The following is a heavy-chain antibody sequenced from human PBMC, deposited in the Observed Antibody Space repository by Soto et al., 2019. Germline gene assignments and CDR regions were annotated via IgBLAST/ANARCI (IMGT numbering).Heavy chain of an antibody. J-gene: IGHJ4*02. CDR2: IYDRGGT. D-gene: IGHD6-19*01. CDR3: ARHGYTSGRTYFDY. CDR1: GGSIGSSSYY. V-gene: IGHV4-39*01. Sequence: SETLSLTCTVSGGSIGSSSYYWGWIRQPPGKGLEWIGSIYDRGGTYSNPSLKSRLTTSLDTSKNQFSLKLTSVTAADTAVYYCARHGYTSGRTYFDYWGQGTLVTVSS.